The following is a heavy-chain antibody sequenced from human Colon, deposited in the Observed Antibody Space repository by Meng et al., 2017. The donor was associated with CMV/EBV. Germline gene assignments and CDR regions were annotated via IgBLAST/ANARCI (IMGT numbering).Heavy chain of an antibody. D-gene: IGHD1-26*01. Sequence: GGSLRLSCSASGFTFNNFDMSWVRQAPGKGLEWVSSITWNSGRTGYVDSVEGRFTISRDNGKNSLYLQMNGLRAEDTALYYCAKDISPVGGAAGYHGMDVWGQGTTVTVSS. CDR1: GFTFNNFD. CDR3: AKDISPVGGAAGYHGMDV. J-gene: IGHJ6*02. CDR2: ITWNSGRT. V-gene: IGHV3-20*04.